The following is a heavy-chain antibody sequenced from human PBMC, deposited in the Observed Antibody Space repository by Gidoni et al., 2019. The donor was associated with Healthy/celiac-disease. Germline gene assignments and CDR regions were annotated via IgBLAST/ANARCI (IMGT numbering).Heavy chain of an antibody. CDR3: ARTRITMVRGGNGMDV. V-gene: IGHV1-2*02. CDR2: INPNSGGT. CDR1: GYTFTGYY. J-gene: IGHJ6*02. Sequence: QVQLVQSGAEVKKPGASVKVSCKASGYTFTGYYMHWVRQAPGQGLEWMGWINPNSGGTNYAQKFQGRVTMTRDTSISTAYMELSRLRSDDTAVYYCARTRITMVRGGNGMDVWGQGTTVTVSS. D-gene: IGHD3-10*01.